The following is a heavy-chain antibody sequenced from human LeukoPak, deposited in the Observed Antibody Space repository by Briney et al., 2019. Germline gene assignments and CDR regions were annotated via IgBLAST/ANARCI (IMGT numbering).Heavy chain of an antibody. CDR2: IDRGGST. CDR1: GFTVSSNY. Sequence: GGSLRLSCAASGFTVSSNYMSWVRQAPGKGLEWVSIIDRGGSTYYADSVKGRFTISRDNSKSTLYLQMNSLRGEDTAVYYCASRDRGYYYGIDVWGQGTTVTVSS. V-gene: IGHV3-53*01. CDR3: ASRDRGYYYGIDV. J-gene: IGHJ6*02. D-gene: IGHD5-24*01.